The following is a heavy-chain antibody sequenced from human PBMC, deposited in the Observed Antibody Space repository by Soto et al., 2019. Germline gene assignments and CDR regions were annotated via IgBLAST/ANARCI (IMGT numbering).Heavy chain of an antibody. CDR2: IYYSGST. D-gene: IGHD2-2*01. J-gene: IGHJ3*02. CDR1: GGSISSGGYY. V-gene: IGHV4-31*03. CDR3: ARDTPLGYCSSTSCHWAFDI. Sequence: QVQLQESGPGLVKPSQTLSLTCTVSGGSISSGGYYWSWIRQHPGKGLEWIGYIYYSGSTYYNPSLKSRVTIAVDTSKNQFSLKLSSVTAADTAVYYCARDTPLGYCSSTSCHWAFDIWGQGTMVTVSS.